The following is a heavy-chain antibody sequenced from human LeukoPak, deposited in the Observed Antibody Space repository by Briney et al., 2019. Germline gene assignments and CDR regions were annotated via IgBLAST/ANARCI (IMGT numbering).Heavy chain of an antibody. CDR2: ISGYNGKT. D-gene: IGHD3-22*01. Sequence: ASVKVSCKASRGTFSKYAISWVRQAPGQGLEWMGRISGYNGKTNYAQKLQGRVTMTTDTSTSTAYMELRSLRSDDTAVYYCARVQLTYYYDNSGSLDYWGQGTLVTVSS. J-gene: IGHJ4*02. V-gene: IGHV1-18*01. CDR1: RGTFSKYA. CDR3: ARVQLTYYYDNSGSLDY.